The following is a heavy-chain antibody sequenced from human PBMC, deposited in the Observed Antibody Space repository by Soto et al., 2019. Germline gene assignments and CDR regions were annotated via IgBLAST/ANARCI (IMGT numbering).Heavy chain of an antibody. CDR1: GYTFTSYG. Sequence: QVQLVQSGAEVKKPGASVKVSCKASGYTFTSYGISWVRQAPGQGLEWMGWISAYNGNTNYAMKLQGRVTMTTDPSPSTAYRERGSVISDDTAVYYCARDSIDDFWSGYPFDYYYYYRDVWGKGTTVTVSS. J-gene: IGHJ6*03. D-gene: IGHD3-3*01. V-gene: IGHV1-18*01. CDR3: ARDSIDDFWSGYPFDYYYYYRDV. CDR2: ISAYNGNT.